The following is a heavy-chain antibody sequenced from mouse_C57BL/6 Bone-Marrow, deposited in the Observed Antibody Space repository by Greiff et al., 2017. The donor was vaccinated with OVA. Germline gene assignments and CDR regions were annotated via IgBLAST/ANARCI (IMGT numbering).Heavy chain of an antibody. V-gene: IGHV5-9*01. CDR2: ISGGGGNT. D-gene: IGHD6-1*01. Sequence: EVMLVESGGGLVKPGGSLKLSCAASGFTFSSYNMSWVRQTPEKRLEWVATISGGGGNTYYPDSVKGRFTISRDNAKNTLYLQMSSLRSEDTALYYCARPLLSSDYWGQGTLVTVSA. CDR1: GFTFSSYN. CDR3: ARPLLSSDY. J-gene: IGHJ3*01.